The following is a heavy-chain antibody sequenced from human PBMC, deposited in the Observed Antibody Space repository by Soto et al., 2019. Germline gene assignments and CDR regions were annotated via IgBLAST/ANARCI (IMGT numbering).Heavy chain of an antibody. Sequence: ASVKVSCKASGYTFTSYDINWVRQATGQGLEWMGWMNPNSGNTGYAQKFQGRVTMTRNTSISTAYMELSSLRSEDTAMYYCARGNRAAIHYYYYYYMDVWGKGTTVTVSS. CDR3: ARGNRAAIHYYYYYYMDV. CDR1: GYTFTSYD. D-gene: IGHD2-2*01. CDR2: MNPNSGNT. V-gene: IGHV1-8*01. J-gene: IGHJ6*03.